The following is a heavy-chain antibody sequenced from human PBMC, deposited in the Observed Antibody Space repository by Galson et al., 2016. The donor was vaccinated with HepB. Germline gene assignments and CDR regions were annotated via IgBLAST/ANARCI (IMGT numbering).Heavy chain of an antibody. CDR1: GFTFSDFG. V-gene: IGHV3-30*18. J-gene: IGHJ4*02. Sequence: SLRLSCAASGFTFSDFGTHWVRQAPGKGLEWVAVIAYDGNEIHYADSVRGRFTISRDNSKNTLSLQMNSLSAEDTALYYCAKEEHTTGWTYGDFWGQGTPVTVSS. CDR2: IAYDGNEI. CDR3: AKEEHTTGWTYGDF. D-gene: IGHD1-7*01.